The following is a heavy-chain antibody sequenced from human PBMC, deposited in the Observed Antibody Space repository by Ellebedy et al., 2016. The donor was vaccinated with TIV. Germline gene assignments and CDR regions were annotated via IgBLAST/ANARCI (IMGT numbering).Heavy chain of an antibody. Sequence: GESLKISCEASGYRFSGYWIHWVRQAPGKGLVWVSQINSDGSDTNYADSVKGRFTISRDNAKNTLYLQMNSLRVEDTGVYFCARLEATPPFSWGQGTLVTVSS. CDR1: GYRFSGYW. J-gene: IGHJ5*02. V-gene: IGHV3-74*01. CDR3: ARLEATPPFS. CDR2: INSDGSDT. D-gene: IGHD1-26*01.